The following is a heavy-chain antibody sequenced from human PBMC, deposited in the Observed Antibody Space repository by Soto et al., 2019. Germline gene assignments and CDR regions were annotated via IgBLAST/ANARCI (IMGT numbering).Heavy chain of an antibody. CDR3: ARDDYYYGMAV. J-gene: IGHJ6*02. V-gene: IGHV4-30-4*01. Sequence: PSETLSLTCTVFGGSXSSGDHYWSWIRQPPGKGLEWIGYVYHSGSTYYNPSLKSRVTISLDTSKNQYSLKLSSVTAADTAMYYCARDDYYYGMAVRGQGTTVTVSS. CDR2: VYHSGST. CDR1: GGSXSSGDHY.